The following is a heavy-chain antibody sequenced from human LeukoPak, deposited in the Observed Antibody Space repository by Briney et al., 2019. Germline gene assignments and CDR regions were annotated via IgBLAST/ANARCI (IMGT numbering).Heavy chain of an antibody. CDR3: ATSPTFDP. V-gene: IGHV3-23*01. CDR1: GFTFSSYA. J-gene: IGHJ5*02. Sequence: GGSLRLSCAASGFTFSSYAMSWVRQAPGKGLEWVSAISGSADNTYYADSVKGRFTISRDNSKNTLYLQMNNLRAEDTAVYYCATSPTFDPWGQGTLVTVSP. CDR2: ISGSADNT.